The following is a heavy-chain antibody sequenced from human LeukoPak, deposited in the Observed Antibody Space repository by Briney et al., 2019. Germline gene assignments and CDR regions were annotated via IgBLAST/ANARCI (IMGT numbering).Heavy chain of an antibody. Sequence: GGSLRLSCIASGFTFSNYWMPWVRQTPGKGLEWLAQINGDGSEKYFVDSVKGRFTISRDNAKNSLYLQMNSLRDDDTAVYFCVRDSGFRSLDCWGQGTLVTVSS. CDR2: INGDGSEK. V-gene: IGHV3-7*01. D-gene: IGHD3-10*01. CDR1: GFTFSNYW. CDR3: VRDSGFRSLDC. J-gene: IGHJ4*02.